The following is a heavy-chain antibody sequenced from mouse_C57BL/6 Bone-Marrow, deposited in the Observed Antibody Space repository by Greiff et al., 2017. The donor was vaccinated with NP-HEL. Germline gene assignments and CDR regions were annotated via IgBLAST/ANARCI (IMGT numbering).Heavy chain of an antibody. CDR2: IYPGSGNT. Sequence: VQGVESGAELVRPGASVKLSCKASGYTFTDYYINWVKQRPGQGLEWIARIYPGSGNTYYNEKFKGKATLTAEKSSSTAYMQLSSLTSEDSAVYFCARWGTTVVRGWYFDVWGTGTTVTVSS. V-gene: IGHV1-76*01. CDR1: GYTFTDYY. J-gene: IGHJ1*03. CDR3: ARWGTTVVRGWYFDV. D-gene: IGHD1-1*01.